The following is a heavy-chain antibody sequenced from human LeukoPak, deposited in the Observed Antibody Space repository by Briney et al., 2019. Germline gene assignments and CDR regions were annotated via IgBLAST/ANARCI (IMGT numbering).Heavy chain of an antibody. V-gene: IGHV1-8*03. CDR2: MNPNSGNT. Sequence: GASVKVSCKASGYTFTGYYMHWVRQAPGQGLEWMGWMNPNSGNTGYAQKFQGRVTITRNTSISTAYMELSSLRSEDTAVYYCARGAVGATHWGQGTLVTVSS. CDR1: GYTFTGYY. CDR3: ARGAVGATH. J-gene: IGHJ4*02. D-gene: IGHD1-26*01.